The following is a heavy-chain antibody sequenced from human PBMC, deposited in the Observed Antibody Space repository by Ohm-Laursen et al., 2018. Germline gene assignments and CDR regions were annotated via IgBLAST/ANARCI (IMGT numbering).Heavy chain of an antibody. CDR3: ARGIRNYYGSGSYYKGEYYFDY. V-gene: IGHV4-39*01. CDR1: GGSISSSSYY. Sequence: GTLSLTCTVSGGSISSSSYYWGWIRQPPGKGLEWIGSIYYSGSTCYNPSLKSRVTISVDTSKNQFSLKLSSVTAADTAVYYCARGIRNYYGSGSYYKGEYYFDYWGQGTLVTVSS. D-gene: IGHD3-10*01. CDR2: IYYSGST. J-gene: IGHJ4*02.